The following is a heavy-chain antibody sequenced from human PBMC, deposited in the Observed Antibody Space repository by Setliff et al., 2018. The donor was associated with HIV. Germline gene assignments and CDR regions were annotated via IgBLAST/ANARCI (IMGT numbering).Heavy chain of an antibody. J-gene: IGHJ4*02. CDR2: VNNISSTI. Sequence: GGSLRLSCAASGFTFNSYAMNWVRQAPGKGLEWVSYVNNISSTISYADSVKGRFTISRDNAKSSLYLQMNSLRAEDTAVYYCTRTSRAAYWGRGTLVTVSS. CDR1: GFTFNSYA. CDR3: TRTSRAAY. V-gene: IGHV3-48*01. D-gene: IGHD6-25*01.